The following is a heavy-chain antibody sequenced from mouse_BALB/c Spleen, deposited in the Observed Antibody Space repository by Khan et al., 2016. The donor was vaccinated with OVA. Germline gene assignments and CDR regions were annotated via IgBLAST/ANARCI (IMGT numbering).Heavy chain of an antibody. CDR3: ARNYYYDEGLAY. V-gene: IGHV2-2*02. J-gene: IGHJ3*01. Sequence: VQLEESGPGLVQPSQSLSITCTVSGFSLTTYGVHWVRQSPGKGLEWLGVIWSGGSTDYNAAFISRLSISKDNSKSQVFFKMNSLQANDTAIYYCARNYYYDEGLAYWGQGTLVTVSA. CDR1: GFSLTTYG. D-gene: IGHD2-4*01. CDR2: IWSGGST.